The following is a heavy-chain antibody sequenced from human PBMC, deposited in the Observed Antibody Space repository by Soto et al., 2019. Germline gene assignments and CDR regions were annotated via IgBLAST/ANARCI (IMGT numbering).Heavy chain of an antibody. Sequence: QVQLVESGGGVVQPGRSLRLSCAASGFTFSSYAMHWVRQAPGKGLEWVAVISYDGSNKYYADSVKGRFTISRDNSKNTLYLQMNSLRAEDTAVYYCARLNWNRNEVFDYWGQGNLVTVSS. CDR3: ARLNWNRNEVFDY. CDR2: ISYDGSNK. J-gene: IGHJ4*02. D-gene: IGHD1-20*01. CDR1: GFTFSSYA. V-gene: IGHV3-30-3*01.